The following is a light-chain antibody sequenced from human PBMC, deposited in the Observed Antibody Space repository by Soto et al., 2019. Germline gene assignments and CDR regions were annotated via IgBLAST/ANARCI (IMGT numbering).Light chain of an antibody. J-gene: IGKJ4*01. Sequence: EIVMTQSPATLSVSPGERATLSCRASQSVSSKLVWYQRRPGQAPRLLIYDASTRATGIPDRFSGSGSGTEFILTISSLQSEDFAVYYCQHYNNWLATFGGGTKVDI. V-gene: IGKV3-15*01. CDR3: QHYNNWLAT. CDR2: DAS. CDR1: QSVSSK.